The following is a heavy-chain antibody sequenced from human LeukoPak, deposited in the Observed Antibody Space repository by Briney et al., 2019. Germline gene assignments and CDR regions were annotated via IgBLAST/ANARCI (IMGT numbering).Heavy chain of an antibody. CDR3: ARETWKSYYYDSSGYPDYYYYMDV. Sequence: SETLSLTCAVYGGSFSGHFWSWVRQPPGKGLEWIGEINDRGRTNYSPSLKSRVTLSVDTSKNQFSLKLTSVTAADTAVYYCARETWKSYYYDSSGYPDYYYYMDVWGKGTTVTVSS. V-gene: IGHV4-34*01. D-gene: IGHD3-22*01. CDR2: INDRGRT. CDR1: GGSFSGHF. J-gene: IGHJ6*03.